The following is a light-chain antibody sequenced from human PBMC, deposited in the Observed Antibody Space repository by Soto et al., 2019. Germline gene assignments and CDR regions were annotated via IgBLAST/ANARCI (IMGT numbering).Light chain of an antibody. Sequence: QSALTQPASVSGSPEQSITISCTGTSSDVGAYNLVSWYQQHPGKAPRLIIYEGSKRPSGISHRFSGSKSDITASLTISGLRAEDEAHYHCCSYAGSRTFVFCGGTNLTVL. CDR1: SSDVGAYNL. J-gene: IGLJ2*01. CDR2: EGS. CDR3: CSYAGSRTFV. V-gene: IGLV2-23*01.